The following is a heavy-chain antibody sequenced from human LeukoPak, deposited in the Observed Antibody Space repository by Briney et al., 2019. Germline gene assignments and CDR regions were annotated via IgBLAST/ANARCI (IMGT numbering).Heavy chain of an antibody. J-gene: IGHJ6*03. Sequence: PGGSLRLSCAASGFTFSSYAMSWVRQAPGKGLEWVSAISGSGGSTYYADSVKGRFTISRDNSKNTVYLQMNSLRAEDTPVYYCAKKGTVTPYYYYYYMDVWGKGTTVTVSS. CDR2: ISGSGGST. CDR1: GFTFSSYA. CDR3: AKKGTVTPYYYYYYMDV. D-gene: IGHD4-17*01. V-gene: IGHV3-23*01.